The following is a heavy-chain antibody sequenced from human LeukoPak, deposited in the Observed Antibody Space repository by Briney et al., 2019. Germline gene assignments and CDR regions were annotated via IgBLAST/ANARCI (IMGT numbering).Heavy chain of an antibody. J-gene: IGHJ4*02. CDR2: INPNSGGT. D-gene: IGHD1-1*01. Sequence: GASVKVSCKASGYTFTGYYMHWVRQAPGQGLEWMGWINPNSGGTKYAQKFQGRVTMTRGTSISTAYMELSRLRSDDTAVYYCARVGATGTTSPFDYWGQGTLVTVSS. V-gene: IGHV1-2*02. CDR3: ARVGATGTTSPFDY. CDR1: GYTFTGYY.